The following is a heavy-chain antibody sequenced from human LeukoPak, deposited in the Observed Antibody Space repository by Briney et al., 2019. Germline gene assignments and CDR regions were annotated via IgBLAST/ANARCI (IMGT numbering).Heavy chain of an antibody. CDR2: INHSGST. J-gene: IGHJ6*03. Sequence: SETLSLTCAVYGGSFSGYYWSWLRQPPGKGLEWIGEINHSGSTNYNPSLKSRVTISVDTSKNQFSLKLSSVTAADTAVYYCASERVYGSGSYYRYYYMDVWGKGTTVTVSS. CDR1: GGSFSGYY. D-gene: IGHD3-10*01. CDR3: ASERVYGSGSYYRYYYMDV. V-gene: IGHV4-34*01.